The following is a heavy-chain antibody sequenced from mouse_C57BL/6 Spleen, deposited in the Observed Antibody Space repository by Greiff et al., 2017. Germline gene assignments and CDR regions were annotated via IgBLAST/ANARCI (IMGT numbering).Heavy chain of an antibody. D-gene: IGHD1-1*01. CDR3: ARNYYGSSYGYAMDY. J-gene: IGHJ4*01. Sequence: VQGVESGPGLVAPSQSLSITCTVSGFSLTSYAISWVRQPPGKGLEWLGVIWTGGGTNYNSALKSRLSISKDNSKSQVFLKMNSLQTDDTARYYCARNYYGSSYGYAMDYWGRGTSVTVSS. V-gene: IGHV2-9-1*01. CDR2: IWTGGGT. CDR1: GFSLTSYA.